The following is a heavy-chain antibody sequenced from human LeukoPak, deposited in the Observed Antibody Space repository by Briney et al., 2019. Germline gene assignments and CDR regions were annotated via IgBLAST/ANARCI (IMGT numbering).Heavy chain of an antibody. Sequence: PGGSLRLSCAASGFTFDDYGMSWVRQAPGKGLEWVSGINWNGGSTGYADSVKGRFTISRDNAKNSLYLQMNSLRAEDTALYYCARDGLAAAGRNGAFDIWGQGTMVTVSS. J-gene: IGHJ3*02. CDR3: ARDGLAAAGRNGAFDI. D-gene: IGHD6-13*01. V-gene: IGHV3-20*04. CDR2: INWNGGST. CDR1: GFTFDDYG.